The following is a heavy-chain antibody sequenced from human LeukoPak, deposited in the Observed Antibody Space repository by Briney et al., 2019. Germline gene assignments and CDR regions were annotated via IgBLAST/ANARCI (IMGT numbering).Heavy chain of an antibody. CDR2: INHSGST. V-gene: IGHV4-34*01. Sequence: SETLSLTCAVYGGSFSGYYWSWIRQPPGKGLEWIGEINHSGSTNYNPSLKSRVTISVDTSKNQFSLKLSSVTAADTAVYYCARGLRYWGQGTLVTVSS. CDR3: ARGLRY. CDR1: GGSFSGYY. J-gene: IGHJ4*02.